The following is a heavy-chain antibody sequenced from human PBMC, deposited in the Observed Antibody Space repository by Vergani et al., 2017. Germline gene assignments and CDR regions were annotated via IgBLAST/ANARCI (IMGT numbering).Heavy chain of an antibody. Sequence: QVQLQESGPGLVKPSETLSLTCTVSGGSISSYYWSWIRQPPGKGLEWIGYIYYSGSTNSNPSLKSRVTISVDTSKNQFSLKLSSVTAADTAVYYCASSYYDILTGYSSPNWFDPWGQGTLVTVSS. D-gene: IGHD3-9*01. CDR1: GGSISSYY. CDR3: ASSYYDILTGYSSPNWFDP. CDR2: IYYSGST. J-gene: IGHJ5*02. V-gene: IGHV4-59*01.